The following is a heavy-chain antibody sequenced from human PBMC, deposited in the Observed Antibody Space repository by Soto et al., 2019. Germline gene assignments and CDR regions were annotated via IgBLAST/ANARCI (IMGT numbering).Heavy chain of an antibody. V-gene: IGHV1-18*01. J-gene: IGHJ4*02. CDR1: GYTFTSYG. CDR2: ISAYNGNA. CDR3: ARDLPLYDSSGYNFDY. Sequence: KVSCKASGYTFTSYGISWVRQAPGQGLEWMGWISAYNGNANYAQKLQGRVTMTTDTSTSTAYMELRSLRSDDTAVYYCARDLPLYDSSGYNFDYWGQGTLVTVSS. D-gene: IGHD3-22*01.